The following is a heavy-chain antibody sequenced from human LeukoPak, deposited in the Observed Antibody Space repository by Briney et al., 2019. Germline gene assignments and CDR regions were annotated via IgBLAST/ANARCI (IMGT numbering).Heavy chain of an antibody. CDR2: IYYSGST. CDR1: GGPISSYY. V-gene: IGHV4-59*01. D-gene: IGHD4-17*01. J-gene: IGHJ6*02. CDR3: ARDHHDYGDPYYYYYGMDV. Sequence: SETLSLTCTVSGGPISSYYWSWIRQPPGKGLEWIGYIYYSGSTNYNPSLKSRVTISVDTSKNQFSLKLSSVTAADTAVYYCARDHHDYGDPYYYYYGMDVWGQGTTVTVSS.